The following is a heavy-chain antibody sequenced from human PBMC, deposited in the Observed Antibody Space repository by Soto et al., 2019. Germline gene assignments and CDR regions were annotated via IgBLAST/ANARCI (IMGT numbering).Heavy chain of an antibody. CDR1: GFTFSNFE. D-gene: IGHD2-2*01. V-gene: IGHV3-48*03. CDR2: INTAGSTK. Sequence: EVQLVESGGNLVQPGGSLRLSCAASGFTFSNFEMHWVRQAPGKGLEWVSYINTAGSTKYYAESVKGRFTISRDNARNSLFLQKNSLKAEDTAVYYCARAECSNPHCLPAYYSYGLDVWGQGTTVT. J-gene: IGHJ6*02. CDR3: ARAECSNPHCLPAYYSYGLDV.